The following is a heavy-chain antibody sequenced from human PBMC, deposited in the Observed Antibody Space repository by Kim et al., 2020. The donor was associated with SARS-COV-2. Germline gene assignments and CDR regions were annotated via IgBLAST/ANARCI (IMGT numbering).Heavy chain of an antibody. D-gene: IGHD4-4*01. CDR3: ARGLGGYSRRYFDY. V-gene: IGHV4-34*01. J-gene: IGHJ4*02. CDR2: INHSGST. Sequence: SETLSLTCAVYGGSFSGYYWSWIRQPPGKGLEWIGEINHSGSTNYNPSLKSRVTISVDTSKNQFSLKLSSVTAADTAVYYCARGLGGYSRRYFDYWGQGTLVTVSS. CDR1: GGSFSGYY.